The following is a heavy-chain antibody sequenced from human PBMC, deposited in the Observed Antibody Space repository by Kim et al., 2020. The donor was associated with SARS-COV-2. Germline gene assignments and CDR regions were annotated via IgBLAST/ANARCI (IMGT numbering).Heavy chain of an antibody. V-gene: IGHV5-51*01. Sequence: GESLKISCKGSGYSFTSYWIGWVRQMPGKGLEWMGIIYPGDSDTRYSPSFQGQVTISADKSISTAYLQWSSLKASDTAMYYCARIIYDFWSGYYRTHPEYYFDYWGQGTLVTVSS. CDR3: ARIIYDFWSGYYRTHPEYYFDY. CDR2: IYPGDSDT. D-gene: IGHD3-3*01. J-gene: IGHJ4*02. CDR1: GYSFTSYW.